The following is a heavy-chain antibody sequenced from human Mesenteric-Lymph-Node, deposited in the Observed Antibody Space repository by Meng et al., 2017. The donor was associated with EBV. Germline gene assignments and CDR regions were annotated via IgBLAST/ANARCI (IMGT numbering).Heavy chain of an antibody. CDR3: ARDPTWTSSGSFDY. Sequence: QGQLRGLGPGLVKPSEPLSLTCTVSGGSVTSDGYHWSWIRQPPGKGLEWIAYISHGGSSNYNPSLKSRVTISVDTSKNQFSLKLSSVSAADTAIYYCARDPTWTSSGSFDYWGQGTLVTVSS. D-gene: IGHD1-1*01. J-gene: IGHJ4*02. CDR1: GGSVTSDGYH. CDR2: ISHGGSS. V-gene: IGHV4-61*08.